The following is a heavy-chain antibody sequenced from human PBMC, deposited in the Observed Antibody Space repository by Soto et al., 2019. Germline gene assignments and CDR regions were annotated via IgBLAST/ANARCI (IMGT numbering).Heavy chain of an antibody. V-gene: IGHV3-33*06. Sequence: VESGGGVVQPGRSLRLSCAASGFTFNSYGMHWVRQAPGKGLEWVALIWYDGRNTYYADSVKGRFTVSRDNSKNTLSLQMTSLRAEDTAVYYCAKGRSRYSDYDLDYWGQGTLVTVSS. CDR2: IWYDGRNT. D-gene: IGHD5-12*01. J-gene: IGHJ4*02. CDR1: GFTFNSYG. CDR3: AKGRSRYSDYDLDY.